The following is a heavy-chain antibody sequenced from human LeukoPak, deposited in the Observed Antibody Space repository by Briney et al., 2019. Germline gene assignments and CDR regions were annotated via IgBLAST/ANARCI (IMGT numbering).Heavy chain of an antibody. CDR3: ARELTVGATIDY. V-gene: IGHV3-66*02. CDR2: IHGGGNS. Sequence: GGSLRLSCAASGFTFSSYYMSWVRQAPGKGLEWVSGIHGGGNSYYADSVTGRFTISRDNSRNTLYLQMNSLRGEDTAVYYCARELTVGATIDYWGQGTLVTVSS. CDR1: GFTFSSYY. D-gene: IGHD1-26*01. J-gene: IGHJ4*02.